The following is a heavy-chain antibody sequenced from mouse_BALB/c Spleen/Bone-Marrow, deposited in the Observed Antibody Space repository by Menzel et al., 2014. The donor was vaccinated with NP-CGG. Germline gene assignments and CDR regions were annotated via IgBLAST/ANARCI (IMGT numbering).Heavy chain of an antibody. CDR3: TLAYFGQGDWFFDV. CDR2: IYPGNSDT. CDR1: DYTFTSYR. D-gene: IGHD2-10*01. V-gene: IGHV1-5*01. Sequence: EVKLMESGTVLARPGASVKMSCKASDYTFTSYRMHWLKQRPGQGLEWIGAIYPGNSDTSYNQKFKGKAELTAVTSTSTAYMDLSSLTNEDSAVYYCTLAYFGQGDWFFDVWGAGTMVTVSS. J-gene: IGHJ1*01.